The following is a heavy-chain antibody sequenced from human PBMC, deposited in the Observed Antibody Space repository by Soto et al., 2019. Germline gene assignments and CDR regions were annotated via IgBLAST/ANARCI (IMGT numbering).Heavy chain of an antibody. J-gene: IGHJ6*03. D-gene: IGHD5-12*01. CDR2: INHSGST. CDR3: ARGKRGGYGYALDSNKYYYYMDV. V-gene: IGHV4-34*01. CDR1: GGSFSGYY. Sequence: SETLSLTCAVYGGSFSGYYWSWIRQPPGKGLEWIGEINHSGSTNYNPSLKSRVTISVDTSKNQFSLKLSSVTAADTAVYYCARGKRGGYGYALDSNKYYYYMDVWGKGTTVTVSS.